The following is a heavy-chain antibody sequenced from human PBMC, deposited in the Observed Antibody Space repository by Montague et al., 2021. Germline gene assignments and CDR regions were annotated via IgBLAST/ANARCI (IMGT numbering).Heavy chain of an antibody. V-gene: IGHV4-39*02. CDR2: IYNSGST. D-gene: IGHD4-23*01. CDR3: VVTPSLYYHGMDF. J-gene: IGHJ6*02. Sequence: SETLSLTCTVSGGSISSCCFYWGRIPQPTGKGMEWIGCIYNSGSTYHNPAPRSPLTITLDTSQNYFSLKLSSATAADTAVYYGVVTPSLYYHGMDFWGQGTPVTVSS. CDR1: GGSISSCCFY.